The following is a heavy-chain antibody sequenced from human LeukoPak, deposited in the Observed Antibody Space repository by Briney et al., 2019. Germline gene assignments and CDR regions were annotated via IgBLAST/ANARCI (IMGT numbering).Heavy chain of an antibody. CDR3: ARVGSSSSGDDY. Sequence: GGSLRLSCAASGFTFNNYAMTWVRQAPGKGLEWVSSISGYGGGTYYADSVKGRFTISRDNAKNSLYLQMNSLRAEDTAVYYCARVGSSSSGDDYWGQGTLVTVSS. CDR1: GFTFNNYA. V-gene: IGHV3-23*01. CDR2: ISGYGGGT. J-gene: IGHJ4*02. D-gene: IGHD6-6*01.